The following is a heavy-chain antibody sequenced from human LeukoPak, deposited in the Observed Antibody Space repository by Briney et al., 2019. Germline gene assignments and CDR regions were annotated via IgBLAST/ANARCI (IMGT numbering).Heavy chain of an antibody. CDR3: ATRCYDFWSGYDGMDV. J-gene: IGHJ6*02. D-gene: IGHD3-3*01. Sequence: SETLSLTCTVSGGSISSSSYSWGWIRQPPGKGLEWIGSIYYSGSTYYNPSLKSRVTISVDTSKNQFSLKLSSVTAADTAVYYCATRCYDFWSGYDGMDVWGQGTTVTVSS. V-gene: IGHV4-39*01. CDR2: IYYSGST. CDR1: GGSISSSSYS.